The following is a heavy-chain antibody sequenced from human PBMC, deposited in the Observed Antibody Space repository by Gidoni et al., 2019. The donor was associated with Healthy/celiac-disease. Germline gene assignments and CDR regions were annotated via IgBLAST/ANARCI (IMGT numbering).Heavy chain of an antibody. D-gene: IGHD3-16*01. CDR2: IYYSGST. CDR1: GGSISSYY. V-gene: IGHV4-59*01. CDR3: ARDRGDMITFGGGRRGFDP. J-gene: IGHJ5*02. Sequence: QVQLQESGPGLVKPSATLSLTCTVSGGSISSYYWSWIRQPPGKGLEWIGYIYYSGSTNYNPSLKSRVTISVDTSKNQFSLKLSSVTAADTAVYYCARDRGDMITFGGGRRGFDPWGQGTLVTVSS.